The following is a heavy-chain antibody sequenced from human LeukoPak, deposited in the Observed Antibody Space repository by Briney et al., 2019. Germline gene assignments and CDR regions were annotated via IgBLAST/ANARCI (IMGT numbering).Heavy chain of an antibody. V-gene: IGHV4-59*01. J-gene: IGHJ4*02. CDR1: GGSISSYY. CDR3: ARFTWLRWSYFDY. CDR2: IYYSGST. Sequence: PSETLSLTCTVSGGSISSYYWSWIRQPPGKGLEWIGYIYYSGSTNYNPSLKSRVTISVDTSKNQFSLKLSSVTAADTAVYYCARFTWLRWSYFDYWGQGTLVTVSS. D-gene: IGHD5-12*01.